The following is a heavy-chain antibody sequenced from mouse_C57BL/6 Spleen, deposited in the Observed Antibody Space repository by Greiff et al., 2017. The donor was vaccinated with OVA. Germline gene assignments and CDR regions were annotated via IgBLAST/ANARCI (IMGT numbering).Heavy chain of an antibody. D-gene: IGHD2-1*01. V-gene: IGHV2-2*01. CDR3: ARYGNYPYYAMDY. CDR2: IWSGGST. J-gene: IGHJ4*01. CDR1: GFSLTSYG. Sequence: QVQLKESGPGLVQPSQSLSITCTVSGFSLTSYGVHWVRQSPGKGLEWLGVIWSGGSTDSNAAFISRLSISKDNAKSQVVFKMNILQADDTAIYYCARYGNYPYYAMDYWGQGTSVTVSS.